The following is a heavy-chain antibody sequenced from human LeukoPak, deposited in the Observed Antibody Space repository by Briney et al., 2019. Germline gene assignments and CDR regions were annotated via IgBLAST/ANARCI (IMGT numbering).Heavy chain of an antibody. CDR1: GYTFTGYY. V-gene: IGHV1-2*02. Sequence: ASVKVSCKASGYTFTGYYMHWVRQAPGQGLEWMGWINPNSGGTNYAQKFQGRVAMTRDTSISTTYMELSSLRSEDTAVYYCAREVRGTLDAFDIWGQGTMVTVSS. J-gene: IGHJ3*02. CDR2: INPNSGGT. D-gene: IGHD1-1*01. CDR3: AREVRGTLDAFDI.